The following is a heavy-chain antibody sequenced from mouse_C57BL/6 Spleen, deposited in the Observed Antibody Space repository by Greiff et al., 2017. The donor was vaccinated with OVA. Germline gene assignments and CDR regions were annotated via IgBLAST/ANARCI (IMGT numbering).Heavy chain of an antibody. V-gene: IGHV5-17*01. CDR2: ISSGSSTI. Sequence: DVKLVESGGGLVKPGGSLKLSCAASGFTFSDYGMHWVRQAPEKGLEWVAYISSGSSTIYYADTVKGRFTISRDNAKNTLFLQMTSLRSEDTAMYYCARNYGLYAMDYWGQGTSVTVSS. CDR1: GFTFSDYG. J-gene: IGHJ4*01. CDR3: ARNYGLYAMDY. D-gene: IGHD1-1*01.